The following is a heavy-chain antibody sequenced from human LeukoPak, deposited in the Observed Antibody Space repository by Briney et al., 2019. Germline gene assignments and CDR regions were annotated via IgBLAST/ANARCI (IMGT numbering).Heavy chain of an antibody. J-gene: IGHJ5*02. CDR3: VRLNGYPRRWFDP. CDR1: GFSLSTTGVG. V-gene: IGHV2-5*02. Sequence: SGPTLVKPTQTLTLTCTFSGFSLSTTGVGVGWTRQPPGKAPEWLSLIYWDGDDRYTPSLKSRLTITKDTSKNQVVLIMTNMHPVDTATYYCVRLNGYPRRWFDPWGQGTLVTVSS. D-gene: IGHD3-22*01. CDR2: IYWDGDD.